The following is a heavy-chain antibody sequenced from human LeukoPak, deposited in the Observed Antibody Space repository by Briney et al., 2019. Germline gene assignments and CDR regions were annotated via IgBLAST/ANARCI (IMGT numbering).Heavy chain of an antibody. J-gene: IGHJ4*02. CDR1: GYNFTNYW. CDR3: ARRQYSGYDFDL. Sequence: SGESLKISCKASGYNFTNYWIGWVRQMPGKGLEWMGIIYPRDSDTRYSPSFQGQVTVSADKSISTAYLQWNTLEASDTAMYYCARRQYSGYDFDLWGQGTLVTVSS. D-gene: IGHD5-12*01. V-gene: IGHV5-51*01. CDR2: IYPRDSDT.